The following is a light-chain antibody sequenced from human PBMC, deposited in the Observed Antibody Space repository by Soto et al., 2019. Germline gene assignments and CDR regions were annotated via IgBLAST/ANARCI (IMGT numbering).Light chain of an antibody. CDR3: MQALQTPPYT. J-gene: IGKJ2*01. V-gene: IGKV2-28*01. CDR2: WGS. CDR1: QSLLHTNGYNY. Sequence: DLVMTQSPLSLSVTPGEPASISCRSSQSLLHTNGYNYLDWYLQKPGQSPQLLIYWGSNRASGVPDRFSGSGSCTDFTLKISRVEAEDAGVYYCMQALQTPPYTFGQGTKLEIK.